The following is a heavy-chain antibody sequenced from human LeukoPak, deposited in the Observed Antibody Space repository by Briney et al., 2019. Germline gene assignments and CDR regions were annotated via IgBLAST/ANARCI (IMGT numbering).Heavy chain of an antibody. V-gene: IGHV4-31*02. CDR3: ARVTGRNYFDY. Sequence: EWIGYIYYSGSTYYNPSLKSRVTISVDTSKNQFSLKLSSVTAADTAVYYCARVTGRNYFDYWGQGTLVTVSS. J-gene: IGHJ4*02. CDR2: IYYSGST. D-gene: IGHD1-20*01.